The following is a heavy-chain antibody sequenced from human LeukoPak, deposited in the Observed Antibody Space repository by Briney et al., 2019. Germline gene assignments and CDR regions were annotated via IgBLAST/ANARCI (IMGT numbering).Heavy chain of an antibody. CDR2: ISSSSSYI. CDR1: GFTFSSYS. V-gene: IGHV3-21*04. Sequence: GGSLRLSCAASGFTFSSYSMNWVRQAPGKGLEWVSSISSSSSYIYYADSVKGRFTISRDNSKNTLYLQMNSLRAEDTAVYYCAKDSSGYHGSHDYWGQGTLVTVSS. J-gene: IGHJ4*02. CDR3: AKDSSGYHGSHDY. D-gene: IGHD3-22*01.